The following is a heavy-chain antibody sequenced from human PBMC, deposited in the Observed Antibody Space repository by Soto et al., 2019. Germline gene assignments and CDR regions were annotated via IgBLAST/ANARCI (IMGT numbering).Heavy chain of an antibody. V-gene: IGHV1-18*01. J-gene: IGHJ5*02. CDR3: ARDHSVLGYCSGGSCYPLGNWFDP. Sequence: GASVKVSCKASGDTFTSNGISWVRQAPGQGLEWMGWISAYNGNTNYAQKLQGRVTMTTDTSTSTAYMELRSLRSGDTAVYYCARDHSVLGYCSGGSCYPLGNWFDPWGQGTLVTVSS. CDR1: GDTFTSNG. D-gene: IGHD2-15*01. CDR2: ISAYNGNT.